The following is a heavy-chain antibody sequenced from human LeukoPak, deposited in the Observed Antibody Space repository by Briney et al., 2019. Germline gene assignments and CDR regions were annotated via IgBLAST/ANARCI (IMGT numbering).Heavy chain of an antibody. Sequence: SETLSLTCAVYGGSFSGYYWSWIRQPPGKGLEWIGEINHSGSTNYNPSLKSRVTISVDTSKNQFSLKLSSVTAADTAVYYCARSRAYCSSTSCPRWFDPWGQGTLVTVSS. J-gene: IGHJ5*02. CDR3: ARSRAYCSSTSCPRWFDP. CDR2: INHSGST. D-gene: IGHD2-2*01. CDR1: GGSFSGYY. V-gene: IGHV4-34*01.